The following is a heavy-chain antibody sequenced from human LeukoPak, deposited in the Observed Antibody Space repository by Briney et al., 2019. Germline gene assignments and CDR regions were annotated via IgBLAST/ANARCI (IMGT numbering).Heavy chain of an antibody. CDR2: ISTYYGNT. J-gene: IGHJ4*02. CDR3: ARGGPNYYDSRGYSYLDY. CDR1: GYTFTSYA. D-gene: IGHD3-22*01. V-gene: IGHV1-18*01. Sequence: GASVKVSCKASGYTFTSYAMNWVRQAPGQGLEWMGWISTYYGNTNYAQEFQDRILMTTDTPTSTAYMELRSLRSDDTAVYYCARGGPNYYDSRGYSYLDYWGQGTLVTVSS.